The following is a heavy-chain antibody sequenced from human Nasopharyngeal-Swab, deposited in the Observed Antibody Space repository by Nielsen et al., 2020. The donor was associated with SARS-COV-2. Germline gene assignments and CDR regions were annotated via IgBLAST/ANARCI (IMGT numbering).Heavy chain of an antibody. CDR2: ISWNSGSI. V-gene: IGHV3-9*01. D-gene: IGHD4-23*01. J-gene: IGHJ6*02. CDR1: GFTFDDYA. CDR3: ATLGGNPPHRGYYYYGMDV. Sequence: SLKISCAASGFTFDDYAMHWVRQAPGKGLEWVSGISWNSGSIGYADSVKGRFAISRDNAKNSLYLQMNSLRAEDTALYYCATLGGNPPHRGYYYYGMDVWGQGTTVTVSS.